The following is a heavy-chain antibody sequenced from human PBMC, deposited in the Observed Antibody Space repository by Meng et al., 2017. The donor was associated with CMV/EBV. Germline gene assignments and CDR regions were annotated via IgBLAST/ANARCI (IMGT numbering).Heavy chain of an antibody. CDR1: GFTFSSYS. J-gene: IGHJ4*02. V-gene: IGHV3-21*01. D-gene: IGHD2-21*01. Sequence: GVLKISCAASGFTFSSYSMNWVRQAPGKGLEWVSSISSSSSYIYYADSVKGRFTISRDNAKNSLYLQMNSLRAEDTAVYYCAREGEAYCGGDCSSWGQGTLVTVSS. CDR2: ISSSSSYI. CDR3: AREGEAYCGGDCSS.